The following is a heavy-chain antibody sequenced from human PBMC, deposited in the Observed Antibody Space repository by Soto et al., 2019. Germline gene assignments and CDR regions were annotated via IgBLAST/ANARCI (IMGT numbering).Heavy chain of an antibody. J-gene: IGHJ5*02. Sequence: PSETLSLTCTVSGGSISSSSYYWGWIRQPPGKGLEWIGSIYYSGSTYYNPSLKSRVTISVDTSKNQFSLKLSSVTAADTAVYYCARKHYYGSGSYYWSLLYNWFDPWGQGTLVTVSS. D-gene: IGHD3-10*01. CDR1: GGSISSSSYY. CDR2: IYYSGST. V-gene: IGHV4-39*01. CDR3: ARKHYYGSGSYYWSLLYNWFDP.